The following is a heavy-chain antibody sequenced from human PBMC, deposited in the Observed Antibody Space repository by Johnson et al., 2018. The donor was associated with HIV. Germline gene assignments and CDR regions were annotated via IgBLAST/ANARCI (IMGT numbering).Heavy chain of an antibody. CDR1: GFTFSSYA. Sequence: EVQLVESGGGLVQPGGSLRLSCAASGFTFSSYAMHWVRQAPGKGLEYVSAISSNGGSTYYANSVKGRFTISRDNSKNTLYLQMGSLRAEDMAMYFCARGGYGGILDTVDLWGQGTMVTVSS. CDR3: ARGGYGGILDTVDL. D-gene: IGHD4-23*01. CDR2: ISSNGGST. V-gene: IGHV3-64*01. J-gene: IGHJ3*01.